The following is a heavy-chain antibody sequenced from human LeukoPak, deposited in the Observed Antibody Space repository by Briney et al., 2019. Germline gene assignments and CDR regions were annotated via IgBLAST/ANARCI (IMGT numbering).Heavy chain of an antibody. V-gene: IGHV1-69*05. CDR1: GGTFSSYA. J-gene: IGHJ5*02. CDR2: IIPIFGTA. Sequence: SVKVSCKASGGTFSSYAISWVRQAPGQGLEWMGRIIPIFGTANYAQKFQGRVTITTDESTSTAYMELSSLRSEDTAVYYCATAPPYYYGSGSYSPWGQGTLVTVSS. D-gene: IGHD3-10*01. CDR3: ATAPPYYYGSGSYSP.